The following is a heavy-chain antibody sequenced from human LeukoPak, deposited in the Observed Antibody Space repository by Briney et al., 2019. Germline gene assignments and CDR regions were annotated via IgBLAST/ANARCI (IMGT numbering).Heavy chain of an antibody. CDR2: IYDSGST. V-gene: IGHV4-39*07. J-gene: IGHJ6*03. Sequence: SETLSLTCTVSGGSISSSSYYWGWIRQPPGKGLEWIGSIYDSGSTYYNPSLKSRVTISVDTSKNQFSLKLSSVTAADTAVYYCARVDTAPQGYYYYYYMDVWGKGTTVTVSS. CDR1: GGSISSSSYY. CDR3: ARVDTAPQGYYYYYYMDV. D-gene: IGHD5-18*01.